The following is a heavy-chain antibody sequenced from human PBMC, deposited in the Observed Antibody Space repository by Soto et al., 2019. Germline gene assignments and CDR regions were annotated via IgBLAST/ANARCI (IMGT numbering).Heavy chain of an antibody. CDR2: IYYSGST. J-gene: IGHJ1*01. V-gene: IGHV4-30-4*01. Sequence: QVQLQASGPGLVKPSQTLSLTCTVSGGSISSGDYYWSCIRQPPRKGLEWIGYIYYSGSTYYNPYLKSRVTISVDTSKNQFSLKLSSVTAADTAVYYCARGSTLLEYFQHWGQGTLVTVSS. D-gene: IGHD2-15*01. CDR3: ARGSTLLEYFQH. CDR1: GGSISSGDYY.